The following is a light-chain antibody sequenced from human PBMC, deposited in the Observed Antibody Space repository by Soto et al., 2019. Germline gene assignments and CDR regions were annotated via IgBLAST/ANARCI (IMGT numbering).Light chain of an antibody. J-gene: IGLJ1*01. CDR3: SSFTTSYFYV. Sequence: QSALTQPASVSGSPGQSITISCTGSGSDIGAYNYVSWYQQHPGKAPKLLIHGVTRRPSGVSSRFSASKSAYTASLTISGLQAEDEANYHCSSFTTSYFYVFGPGTKVTVL. CDR2: GVT. CDR1: GSDIGAYNY. V-gene: IGLV2-14*01.